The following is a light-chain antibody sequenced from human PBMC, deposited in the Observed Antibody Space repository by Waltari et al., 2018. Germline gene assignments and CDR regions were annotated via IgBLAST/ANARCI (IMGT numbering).Light chain of an antibody. CDR1: ESISNY. Sequence: IGLTQSPETLSLSPGERATLSCRASESISNYLAWYQQKPGQAPRLLIYDSSTRATGIPARFSGSGSGTDFTLTISSLEPEDVAVYYCQQRINWPPVTFGGGTKVEIK. V-gene: IGKV3-11*01. CDR2: DSS. J-gene: IGKJ4*01. CDR3: QQRINWPPVT.